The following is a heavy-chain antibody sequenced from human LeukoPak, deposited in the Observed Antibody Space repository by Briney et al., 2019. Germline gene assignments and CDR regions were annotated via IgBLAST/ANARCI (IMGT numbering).Heavy chain of an antibody. D-gene: IGHD6-19*01. V-gene: IGHV3-30*18. Sequence: GRSLRLSCAASGFTFSSYGMHWVRHAPGKGLEWVAVISYDGSNKYYADSVKGRFTISRDNSKNTLYLQMNSLRAEDTAVYYCAKDRIAVAAGPDYWGQGTLVTVSS. J-gene: IGHJ4*02. CDR1: GFTFSSYG. CDR3: AKDRIAVAAGPDY. CDR2: ISYDGSNK.